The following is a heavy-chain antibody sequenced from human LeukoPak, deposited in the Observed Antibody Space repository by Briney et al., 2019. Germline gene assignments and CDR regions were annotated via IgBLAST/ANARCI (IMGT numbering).Heavy chain of an antibody. V-gene: IGHV1-2*02. J-gene: IGHJ3*02. Sequence: GASVKVSCKASGYTFTGYYMHWVRQAPGQGLEWMGWINPNSGGTNYAQKFQGRVTMTRDTSISTAYMELSRLRSDDTAVYYCARELEERPISDFWSDIRMITFDGAFDIWGQGTMVTVSS. D-gene: IGHD3-16*01. CDR1: GYTFTGYY. CDR3: ARELEERPISDFWSDIRMITFDGAFDI. CDR2: INPNSGGT.